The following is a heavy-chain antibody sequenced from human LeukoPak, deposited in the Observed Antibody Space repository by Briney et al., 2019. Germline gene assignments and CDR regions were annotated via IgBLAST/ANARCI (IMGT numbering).Heavy chain of an antibody. Sequence: GGSLRLSCVASGFIFRDYRMNWVRQAPGKGLEWLASIKHDGSEIYYVDSVKGRFTIFRDNAKNSVYIQMNSLRVEDTAMYYCAVTRGYSSSSEGYWGQGTLATVSS. J-gene: IGHJ4*02. V-gene: IGHV3-7*01. CDR1: GFIFRDYR. CDR3: AVTRGYSSSSEGY. CDR2: IKHDGSEI. D-gene: IGHD6-6*01.